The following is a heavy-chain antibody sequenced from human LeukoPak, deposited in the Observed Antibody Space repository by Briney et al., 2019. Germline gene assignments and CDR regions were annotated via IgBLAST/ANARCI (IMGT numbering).Heavy chain of an antibody. CDR3: ASDCSGGSCYSRDAFDI. CDR2: INHSGST. D-gene: IGHD2-15*01. V-gene: IGHV4-34*01. J-gene: IGHJ3*02. Sequence: SETLSLTCAVYGGSFSGYYWSWIRQPPGKGLEWIGEINHSGSTNYNPSLKSRVTISVDRSKNQFSLKLSSVTAADTAVYYCASDCSGGSCYSRDAFDIWGQGTMVTVSS. CDR1: GGSFSGYY.